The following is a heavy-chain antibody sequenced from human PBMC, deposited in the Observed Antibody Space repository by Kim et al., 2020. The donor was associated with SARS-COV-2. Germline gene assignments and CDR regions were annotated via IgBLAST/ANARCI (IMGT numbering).Heavy chain of an antibody. J-gene: IGHJ4*02. CDR1: GFTFDDYA. Sequence: GGSLRLSCVASGFTFDDYAMHWVRQVPGKGLEWVSGISWSGGNIDYGDSVKGRFTVSRDNAKNSLYLQMNSLRPEDTALYYCAKARGASGSYAKDWGQGTLVTVYS. D-gene: IGHD3-10*01. CDR2: ISWSGGNI. V-gene: IGHV3-9*01. CDR3: AKARGASGSYAKD.